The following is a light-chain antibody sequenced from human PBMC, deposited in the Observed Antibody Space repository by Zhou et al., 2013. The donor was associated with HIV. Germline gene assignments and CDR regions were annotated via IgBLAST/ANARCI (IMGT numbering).Light chain of an antibody. CDR2: DAS. CDR1: QGISSA. Sequence: AIQLTQSPSSLSASVGDRVTITCRASQGISSALAWYQQKPGKAPKLLIYDASSLESGVPSRFSGSGSGTDFTLTISSLRPEDFATYYCQQGDSFPLTFGAGTEVEIK. CDR3: QQGDSFPLT. V-gene: IGKV1-13*02. J-gene: IGKJ4*01.